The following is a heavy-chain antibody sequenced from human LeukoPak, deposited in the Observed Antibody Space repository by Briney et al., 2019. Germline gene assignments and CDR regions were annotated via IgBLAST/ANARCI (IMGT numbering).Heavy chain of an antibody. CDR3: ARDLRYFDWLGAFDI. D-gene: IGHD3-9*01. CDR2: IYYSGST. V-gene: IGHV4-59*11. CDR1: GGSISSHY. J-gene: IGHJ3*02. Sequence: SETLSLTCTVSGGSISSHYWSWIRQPPGKGLEWIGYIYYSGSTNYNPSVKSRVTISVDTSKNQFSLKLSSVTAADTAVYYCARDLRYFDWLGAFDIWGQGTMVTVSS.